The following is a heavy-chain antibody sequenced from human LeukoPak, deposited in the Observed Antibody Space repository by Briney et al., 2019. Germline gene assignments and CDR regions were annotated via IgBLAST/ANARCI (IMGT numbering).Heavy chain of an antibody. D-gene: IGHD3-10*01. CDR3: ARVRTVYGSYAFDI. V-gene: IGHV4-61*02. CDR2: IYTSGST. Sequence: PSETLSLTCTVSGGSTSSGSYYWSWIRQPAGKGLEWIGRIYTSGSTNYNPSLKSRVTISVDTSKNQFSLKLGSVTAADTAVYYCARVRTVYGSYAFDIWGQGTMVTVSS. CDR1: GGSTSSGSYY. J-gene: IGHJ3*02.